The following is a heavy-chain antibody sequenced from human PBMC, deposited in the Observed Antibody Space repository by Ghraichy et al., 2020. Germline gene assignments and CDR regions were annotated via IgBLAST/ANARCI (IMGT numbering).Heavy chain of an antibody. CDR3: AKGYRGSHLLLGFDY. Sequence: GGSLRLSCSASGFTFGNYGMSWVRQAPGKGLEWVSFISGSGSSSNHADSVKGRVTTSRDNSKNMVFLQLNSLRAADTAVYDCAKGYRGSHLLLGFDYWGLGALVTVSS. CDR2: ISGSGSSS. J-gene: IGHJ4*02. CDR1: GFTFGNYG. V-gene: IGHV3-23*01. D-gene: IGHD3-16*02.